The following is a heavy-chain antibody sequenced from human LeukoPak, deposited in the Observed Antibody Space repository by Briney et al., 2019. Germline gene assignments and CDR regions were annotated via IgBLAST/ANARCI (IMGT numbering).Heavy chain of an antibody. CDR2: IYYSGST. D-gene: IGHD3-22*01. V-gene: IGHV4-30-4*08. CDR3: ARDRRDYYDSSGYREDYYYGMDV. CDR1: GGSSSSGDYF. J-gene: IGHJ6*02. Sequence: PSETLSLTCTVSGGSSSSGDYFWNWIRQPPGKGLEWIGYIYYSGSTNYNPSLKSRVTISVDTSKNQFSLKLSSVTAADTAVYYCARDRRDYYDSSGYREDYYYGMDVWGQGTTVTVSS.